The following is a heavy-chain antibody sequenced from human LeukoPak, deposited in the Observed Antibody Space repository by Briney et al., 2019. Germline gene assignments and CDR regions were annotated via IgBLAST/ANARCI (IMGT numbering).Heavy chain of an antibody. D-gene: IGHD1-26*01. CDR3: ARGRGYYYYYYMDV. V-gene: IGHV4-34*01. CDR2: INHSGST. J-gene: IGHJ6*03. CDR1: GGSFSGYY. Sequence: SETLSLTCAVYGGSFSGYYWSWIRQPPGKGLEWIGEINHSGSTNYNPSLKSRVTISVDTSKNQFSLKLSSVTAADTAVYYCARGRGYYYYYYMDVWGKGTTVTVSS.